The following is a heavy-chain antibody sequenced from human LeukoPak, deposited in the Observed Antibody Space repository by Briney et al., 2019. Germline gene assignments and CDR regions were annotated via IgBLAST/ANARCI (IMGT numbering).Heavy chain of an antibody. CDR3: AKGGSSWYRHAFDI. D-gene: IGHD6-13*01. CDR2: ISGSGGST. V-gene: IGHV3-23*01. Sequence: GGSLRLSCAASGFTFSINAMSWVRQAPGKGLEWVSAISGSGGSTYYADSVKGRFTISRDNSKNTVYLQMNSLRGEDTAIYYCAKGGSSWYRHAFDIWGQGTMVTVSS. J-gene: IGHJ3*02. CDR1: GFTFSINA.